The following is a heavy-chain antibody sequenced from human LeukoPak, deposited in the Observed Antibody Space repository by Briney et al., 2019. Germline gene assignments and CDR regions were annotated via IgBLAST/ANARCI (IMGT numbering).Heavy chain of an antibody. CDR3: AREGGGNLGIDY. V-gene: IGHV1-3*01. D-gene: IGHD4-23*01. CDR2: INAGNGNT. J-gene: IGHJ4*02. Sequence: ASVKVSCKASGYTFTSYGISWVRQAPGQRLEWMGWINAGNGNTKYSQKFQGRVTITRDTSASTAYMELSSLRSEDTAVYYCAREGGGNLGIDYWGQGTLVTVSS. CDR1: GYTFTSYG.